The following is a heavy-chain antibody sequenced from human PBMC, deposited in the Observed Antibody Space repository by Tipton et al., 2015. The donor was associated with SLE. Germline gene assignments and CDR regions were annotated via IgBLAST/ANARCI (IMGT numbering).Heavy chain of an antibody. CDR2: IHYSGTT. Sequence: TLSLTCTVSGGSIGRSSFYWGWIRQPPGEVLEWIGSIHYSGTTNYNPSLKSRVTISVDTSKNQFSLKLSSMTAADTAVYYCAIQVGHVDYWGQGTLVTVSS. CDR1: GGSIGRSSFY. CDR3: AIQVGHVDY. V-gene: IGHV4-39*07. J-gene: IGHJ4*02. D-gene: IGHD1-26*01.